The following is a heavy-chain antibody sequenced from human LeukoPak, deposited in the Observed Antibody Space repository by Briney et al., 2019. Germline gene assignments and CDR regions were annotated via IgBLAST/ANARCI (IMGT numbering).Heavy chain of an antibody. CDR2: IYHSGST. Sequence: SETLSLTCAVSGGSISSGGYSWSWIRQPPGKGLEWIGYIYHSGSTYYNPSLKSRVTISVDRSKNQFSLKLSSVTAADTAVYYCARSLYGSGSYLGYWGQGTLVTVSS. D-gene: IGHD3-10*01. V-gene: IGHV4-30-2*01. J-gene: IGHJ4*02. CDR3: ARSLYGSGSYLGY. CDR1: GGSISSGGYS.